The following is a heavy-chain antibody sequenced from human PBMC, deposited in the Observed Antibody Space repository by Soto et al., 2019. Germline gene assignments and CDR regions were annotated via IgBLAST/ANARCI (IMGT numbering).Heavy chain of an antibody. V-gene: IGHV5-51*01. D-gene: IGHD3-10*01. J-gene: IGHJ6*02. Sequence: GESLKISCKGSGYSFTSYWIGWVRQMPGKGLEWMGIIYPGDSDTRYSPSFQGQVTISADKSTSTAYLQWSSLKASDTAMYYCARTVRGVIITAYGMDVWGQGXTVTVSS. CDR1: GYSFTSYW. CDR2: IYPGDSDT. CDR3: ARTVRGVIITAYGMDV.